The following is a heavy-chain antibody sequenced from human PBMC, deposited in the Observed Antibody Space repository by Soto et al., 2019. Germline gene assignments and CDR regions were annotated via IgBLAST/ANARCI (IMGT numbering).Heavy chain of an antibody. CDR3: ARVPTGEYYFDY. Sequence: GGAPRLSCSCSGFHFRRYGMHWVRPAPGKGLEWVGGISYDGSNKYYAESVKGRFTITRDNSKNTLYLQMNSLRSEDTAVYYCARVPTGEYYFDYWGQGTQVTVSS. CDR1: GFHFRRYG. CDR2: ISYDGSNK. J-gene: IGHJ4*02. V-gene: IGHV3-30*03.